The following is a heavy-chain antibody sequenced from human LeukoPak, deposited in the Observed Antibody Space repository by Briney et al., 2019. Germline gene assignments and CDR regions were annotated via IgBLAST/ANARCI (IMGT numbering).Heavy chain of an antibody. CDR2: ISYDGSNK. V-gene: IGHV3-30*03. Sequence: PGGSLRLSCAASGFTFSSYGMHWVRQAPGKGLEWVAVISYDGSNKYYADSVKGRFTISRDNSKNTLYLQINSLRAEDTAVYYCARARTTVTPFDYWGQGTLVTVSS. CDR3: ARARTTVTPFDY. CDR1: GFTFSSYG. D-gene: IGHD4-17*01. J-gene: IGHJ4*02.